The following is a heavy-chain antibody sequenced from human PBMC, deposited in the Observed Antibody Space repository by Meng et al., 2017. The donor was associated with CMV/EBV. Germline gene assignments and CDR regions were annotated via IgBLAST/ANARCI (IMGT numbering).Heavy chain of an antibody. CDR2: IYYSGTT. Sequence: VQLQESGSGLVKPSQTLSLTCSVTCGSISSGVYYWSWIRQPPGKGLEWIGYIYYSGTTYYNPSLESRVTISVDTSKNQFSLNLSSVTAADSAVYYCARLSGSGTTSTGYHYAFDSWGQGTLVTVSS. CDR3: ARLSGSGTTSTGYHYAFDS. CDR1: CGSISSGVYY. J-gene: IGHJ4*02. V-gene: IGHV4-30-4*08. D-gene: IGHD3-22*01.